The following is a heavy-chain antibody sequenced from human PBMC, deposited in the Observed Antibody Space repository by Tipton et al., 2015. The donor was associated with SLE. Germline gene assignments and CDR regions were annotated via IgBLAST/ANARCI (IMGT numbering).Heavy chain of an antibody. CDR3: ARHDDGGGYSY. CDR1: GVSITSSNFY. D-gene: IGHD3-22*01. CDR2: IYYSGST. J-gene: IGHJ4*02. Sequence: TLSLTCTVSGVSITSSNFYWAWVRQPPGKGLEWIGSIYYSGSTYYNPSLKSRVTISLDTSKNQFSLKLSSVSAADTAVYYCARHDDGGGYSYWGQGALVTVPS. V-gene: IGHV4-39*01.